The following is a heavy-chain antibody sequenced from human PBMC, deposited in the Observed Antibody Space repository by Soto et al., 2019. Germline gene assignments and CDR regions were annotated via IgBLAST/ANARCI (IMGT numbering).Heavy chain of an antibody. CDR3: AWGADCDDGIDV. V-gene: IGHV1-18*01. CDR1: GYTFTSYG. Sequence: QVPLVHSGAEVKKPGASVKVSCKASGYTFTSYGFSWVRQAPGQGLEWMGWISADNGNPNYAQKIQGRVTMTTDTSTRTAYLELRSLRFADTSVYYCAWGADCDDGIDVWGRGTTVTVSS. J-gene: IGHJ6*02. CDR2: ISADNGNP. D-gene: IGHD1-26*01.